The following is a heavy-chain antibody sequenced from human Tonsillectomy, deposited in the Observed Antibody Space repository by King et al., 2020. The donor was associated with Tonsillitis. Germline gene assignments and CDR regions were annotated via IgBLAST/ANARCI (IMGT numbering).Heavy chain of an antibody. CDR3: ASTGRDCYNFGPAAEYFQH. V-gene: IGHV4-59*01. CDR2: IYYSGST. D-gene: IGHD5-24*01. CDR1: GGSISSYY. J-gene: IGHJ1*01. Sequence: VQLQESGPGLVKPSETLSLTCTVSGGSISSYYWSWIRQPPGKGLEWIGYIYYSGSTNYNPSLKSRVTISVDTSKNQFSLKLSSVTAADTAVYYCASTGRDCYNFGPAAEYFQHWGQGTLVTVSS.